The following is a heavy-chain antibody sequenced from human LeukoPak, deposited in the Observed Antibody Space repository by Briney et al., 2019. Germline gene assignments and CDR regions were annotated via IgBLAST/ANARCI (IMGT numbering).Heavy chain of an antibody. CDR1: GFTFSNAW. CDR2: TKSKTDGGTT. D-gene: IGHD3-22*01. J-gene: IGHJ4*02. CDR3: TTAPDYYYDSSGYYYYFDY. V-gene: IGHV3-15*01. Sequence: GGSLRLSCAASGFTFSNAWMSWVRQAPGKGLEWVGRTKSKTDGGTTDYAAPVKGRFTISRDDSKNTLYLQMNSLKTEDTAVYYCTTAPDYYYDSSGYYYYFDYWGQGTLVTVSS.